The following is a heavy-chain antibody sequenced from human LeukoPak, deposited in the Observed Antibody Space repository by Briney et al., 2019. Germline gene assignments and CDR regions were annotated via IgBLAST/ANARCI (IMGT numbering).Heavy chain of an antibody. Sequence: GGSLRLSCAASGFTFSSYAMHWVRQAPGKGLERVAVISYDGSNKYYADSSNSRLTISRDNSKNTLYLQMNSLRAEDTAVYYCARKLPGVDPYGMDVWGQGTMVTVSS. D-gene: IGHD4-23*01. J-gene: IGHJ6*02. CDR2: ISYDGSNK. CDR3: ARKLPGVDPYGMDV. V-gene: IGHV3-30-3*01. CDR1: GFTFSSYA.